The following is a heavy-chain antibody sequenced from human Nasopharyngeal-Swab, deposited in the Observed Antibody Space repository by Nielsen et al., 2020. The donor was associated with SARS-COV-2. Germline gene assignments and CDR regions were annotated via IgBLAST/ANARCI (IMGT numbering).Heavy chain of an antibody. CDR1: GFTVSSNY. CDR2: IYSGGST. Sequence: GGSLRLSCAASGFTVSSNYMSWVRQAPGKGLEWVSVIYSGGSTYYADSVKGRFTISRDNSKNTLYLQMNSLRAEDTAVYYCARMGGYSYGWRAYYYYGMDVLGQGTTVTVSS. D-gene: IGHD5-18*01. CDR3: ARMGGYSYGWRAYYYYGMDV. V-gene: IGHV3-53*01. J-gene: IGHJ6*02.